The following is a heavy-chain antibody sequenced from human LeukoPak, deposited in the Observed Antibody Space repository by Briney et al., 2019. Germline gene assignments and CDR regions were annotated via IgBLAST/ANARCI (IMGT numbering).Heavy chain of an antibody. Sequence: GGSLGLSCVASGFTFSRYAMSWVRQAPGKGLEWVSTISGGGVSTYYADSVKGRFTISRDNSKNTLYLQMNSLRDEDTAVYYCAKGAYGSGSYYDDDYYYYGMDVWGQGTTVTVSS. V-gene: IGHV3-23*01. CDR2: ISGGGVST. D-gene: IGHD3-10*01. CDR3: AKGAYGSGSYYDDDYYYYGMDV. J-gene: IGHJ6*02. CDR1: GFTFSRYA.